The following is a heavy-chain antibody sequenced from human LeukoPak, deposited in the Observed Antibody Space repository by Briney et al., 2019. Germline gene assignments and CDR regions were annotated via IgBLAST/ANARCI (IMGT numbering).Heavy chain of an antibody. CDR1: GYTLTELS. CDR2: FDPEDGET. CDR3: ATGLIAAAGTGGLDY. V-gene: IGHV1-24*01. D-gene: IGHD6-13*01. J-gene: IGHJ4*02. Sequence: ASVKVSCKVSGYTLTELSMHWVRQAPGKGLEWMGGFDPEDGETIYAQKFQGRVTMTEDTSTDTAYMELSSLRSEDTAVYYCATGLIAAAGTGGLDYWGQGTLVTVSS.